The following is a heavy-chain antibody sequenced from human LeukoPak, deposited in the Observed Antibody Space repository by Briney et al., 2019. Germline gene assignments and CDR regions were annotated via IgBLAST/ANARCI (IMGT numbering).Heavy chain of an antibody. J-gene: IGHJ6*03. Sequence: GGSLRLSCAASGFTFSSYSMNWVRQAPGKGLEWVSSISSSSSYIYYADSVKGRFTISRDNAKNSLYLQMNSLRAEDTAVYYCARAVRGGYNWGWVYYYYYMDVWGKGTTVTVSS. V-gene: IGHV3-21*01. CDR3: ARAVRGGYNWGWVYYYYYMDV. D-gene: IGHD5-24*01. CDR2: ISSSSSYI. CDR1: GFTFSSYS.